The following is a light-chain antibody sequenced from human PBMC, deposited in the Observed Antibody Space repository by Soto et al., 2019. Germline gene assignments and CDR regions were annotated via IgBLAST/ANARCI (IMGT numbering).Light chain of an antibody. V-gene: IGKV3-20*01. CDR1: QSVAANY. CDR3: QQYGSSRRT. CDR2: GAS. J-gene: IGKJ4*01. Sequence: EVVLTQSPGTLSLSPGERATLSCMASQSVAANYLAWYQQKRGQAPRLLIYGASTRATTIPVRFSGSGSGTEFTLTISSLQSEDFAVYYCQQYGSSRRTFGGGTKVDI.